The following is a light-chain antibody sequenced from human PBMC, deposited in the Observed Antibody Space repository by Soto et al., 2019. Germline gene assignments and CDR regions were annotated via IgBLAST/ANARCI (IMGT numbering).Light chain of an antibody. Sequence: EIVLTQSPGTLSFSPGERATLSCRASQSVSSSYLAWYQQKPGQAPRLLIYGASSSATGIPDRFSGSGSGTDFTLNISRLEPEEFAVYYCQQYGSSPWTFGQGTKLEIK. J-gene: IGKJ1*01. CDR3: QQYGSSPWT. CDR2: GAS. V-gene: IGKV3-20*01. CDR1: QSVSSSY.